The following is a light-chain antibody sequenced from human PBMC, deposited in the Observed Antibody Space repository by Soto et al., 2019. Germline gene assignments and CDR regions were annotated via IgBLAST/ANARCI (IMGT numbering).Light chain of an antibody. CDR2: EVS. Sequence: QSALTQPASVSGSPGQSITFSCTGSSSDVGGYNYVSWYQQHPGKAPKLMIYEVSNRPSGVSNRYSGSKSVNTASLTISGLQAEDEADYYCSSYTSINTLVFGGGTKLTVL. V-gene: IGLV2-14*01. J-gene: IGLJ2*01. CDR3: SSYTSINTLV. CDR1: SSDVGGYNY.